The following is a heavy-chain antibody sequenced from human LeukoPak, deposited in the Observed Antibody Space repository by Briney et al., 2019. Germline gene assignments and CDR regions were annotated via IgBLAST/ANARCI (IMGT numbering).Heavy chain of an antibody. J-gene: IGHJ4*02. V-gene: IGHV3-9*01. CDR3: AKGANYDILTARLDY. D-gene: IGHD3-9*01. CDR2: ISWNSGSI. Sequence: GRSLRLSCAASGFTFDDYAMHWVRQAPGKGLEWVSGISWNSGSIGYADSVKGRFTISRDNAKNSLYLQMNSLRAEDTALYYCAKGANYDILTARLDYWGQGTLVTVSS. CDR1: GFTFDDYA.